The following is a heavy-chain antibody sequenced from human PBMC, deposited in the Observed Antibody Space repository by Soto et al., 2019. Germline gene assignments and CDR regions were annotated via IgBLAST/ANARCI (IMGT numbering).Heavy chain of an antibody. CDR2: IIPIFGTA. Sequence: QVQLVQSGAEVKKPGSSVKVSCKASGGTFSSYAISWVRQAPGQGLEWMGGIIPIFGTANYAQKFQGRVTITADESTSTAYMELSSMRSEDTAVYYCASSVRDYVWWSYRWNFDYWGQGTLVTVSS. CDR1: GGTFSSYA. D-gene: IGHD3-16*02. J-gene: IGHJ4*02. CDR3: ASSVRDYVWWSYRWNFDY. V-gene: IGHV1-69*01.